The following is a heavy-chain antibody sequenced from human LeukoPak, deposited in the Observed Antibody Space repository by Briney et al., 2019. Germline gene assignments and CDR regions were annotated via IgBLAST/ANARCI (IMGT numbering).Heavy chain of an antibody. J-gene: IGHJ4*02. Sequence: GGSLRLSCVASGFTFSSHAMSWVRQAPRKGVDWVSSVGTGFDTYYTDSVKGRFTISRDNSKNTLSLQMSSLRAEDTATYYCTKNVPGRAIDYWGQGTLVTVSS. D-gene: IGHD2-15*01. CDR1: GFTFSSHA. CDR3: TKNVPGRAIDY. V-gene: IGHV3-23*01. CDR2: VGTGFDT.